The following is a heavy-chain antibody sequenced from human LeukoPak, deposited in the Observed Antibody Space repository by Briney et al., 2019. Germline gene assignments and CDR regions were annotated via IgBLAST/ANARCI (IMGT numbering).Heavy chain of an antibody. CDR2: ISYTLITT. V-gene: IGHV3-48*04. D-gene: IGHD3-10*01. CDR1: GFTFRNSA. CDR3: ARDPRTYNYDLGTSVRSDY. J-gene: IGHJ4*01. Sequence: PGGSLRLSCATSGFTFRNSAFNWVRQAPGKGLEWVSYISYTLITTYYADSVKGRFTISRDNAKNSLFLQMNSLRAEDTAVYYCARDPRTYNYDLGTSVRSDYWGPGTLVTVSS.